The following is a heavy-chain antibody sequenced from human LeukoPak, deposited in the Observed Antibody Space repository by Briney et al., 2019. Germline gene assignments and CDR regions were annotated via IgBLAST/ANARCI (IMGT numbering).Heavy chain of an antibody. CDR1: GYTFTSYG. D-gene: IGHD3-10*01. Sequence: ASVKVSCKASGYTFTSYGISWVRQAPGKGLEWMGWISAYNGNTNYAQKLQGRVTMTTDTSTSTAYMELRSLRSDDTAVYYCARRWAMVRGVIGNWFDPWGQGTLVTVSS. CDR2: ISAYNGNT. V-gene: IGHV1-18*01. J-gene: IGHJ5*02. CDR3: ARRWAMVRGVIGNWFDP.